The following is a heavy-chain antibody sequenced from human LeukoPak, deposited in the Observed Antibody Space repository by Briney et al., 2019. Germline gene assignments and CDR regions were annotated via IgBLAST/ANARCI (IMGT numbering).Heavy chain of an antibody. D-gene: IGHD2-21*02. V-gene: IGHV3-21*01. CDR1: RFTFSSYV. J-gene: IGHJ6*03. Sequence: GGSLRLSCAASRFTFSSYVMKWVRQVPGKGLEWVSSISTSSSYIYYADSVKGRFTISRDNAKNSLYLQMNSLRAEDTAVYYCARGNRHIVVVTARLAYYHMDVWGKGTTVTISS. CDR2: ISTSSSYI. CDR3: ARGNRHIVVVTARLAYYHMDV.